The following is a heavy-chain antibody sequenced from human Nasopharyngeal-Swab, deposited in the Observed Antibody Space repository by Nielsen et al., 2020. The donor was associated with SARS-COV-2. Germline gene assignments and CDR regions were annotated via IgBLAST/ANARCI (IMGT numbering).Heavy chain of an antibody. CDR3: ARPLSRDSTWTTEANWFDP. D-gene: IGHD6-13*01. Sequence: GGSLRLSCAASGFTFSSFGMHWVRQAPGKGLEWVANIKQDGSEKYYVDSVKGRFTISRDNAKNSLYLQMNSLRAEDTALYHCARPLSRDSTWTTEANWFDPWGQGTLVTVSS. CDR2: IKQDGSEK. J-gene: IGHJ5*02. CDR1: GFTFSSFG. V-gene: IGHV3-7*05.